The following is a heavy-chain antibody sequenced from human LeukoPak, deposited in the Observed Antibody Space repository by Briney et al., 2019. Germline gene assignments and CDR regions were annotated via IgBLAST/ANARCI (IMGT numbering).Heavy chain of an antibody. D-gene: IGHD3-22*01. CDR3: AKDTYYDSSGYFDY. V-gene: IGHV3-9*01. CDR2: ISWNSGSI. CDR1: GFTFDDYA. Sequence: PGRSLRLSCAASGFTFDDYAMHWVRQAPGKGLEWVSGISWNSGSIGYADSVKGRFTISGDNAKNSLYPQMNSLRAEDTALYYCAKDTYYDSSGYFDYWGQGTLVTVSS. J-gene: IGHJ4*02.